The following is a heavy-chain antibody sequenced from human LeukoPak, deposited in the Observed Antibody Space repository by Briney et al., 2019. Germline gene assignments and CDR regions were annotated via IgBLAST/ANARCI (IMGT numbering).Heavy chain of an antibody. Sequence: GGSLRLSCVASGFTFSSYEMNWVRQAPGRGLEWVSYIGNTGRTIYYTDSAKGRFTISRDNAKNSLYLQMNSLRAEDTAIYYCVRGDRYFFDFWGQGALVTVSS. J-gene: IGHJ4*02. CDR1: GFTFSSYE. CDR3: VRGDRYFFDF. CDR2: IGNTGRTI. V-gene: IGHV3-48*03.